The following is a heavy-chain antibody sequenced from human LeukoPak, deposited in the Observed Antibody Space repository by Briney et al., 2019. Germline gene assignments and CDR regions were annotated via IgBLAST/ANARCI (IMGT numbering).Heavy chain of an antibody. J-gene: IGHJ1*01. CDR3: ARDEGYYGDSWYFQH. V-gene: IGHV3-33*01. Sequence: GRSLRLSCAASGFTFSSHGMHWVRQAPGKGLEWVAVIWYDGTNKYYADSVKGRVTISRDNSKNTLYLQMNSLRAEDTAVYFCARDEGYYGDSWYFQHWGQGTLVTVSS. CDR1: GFTFSSHG. D-gene: IGHD4-17*01. CDR2: IWYDGTNK.